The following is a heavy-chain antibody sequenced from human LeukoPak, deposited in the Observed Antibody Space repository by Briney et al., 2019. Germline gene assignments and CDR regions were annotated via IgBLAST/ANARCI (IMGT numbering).Heavy chain of an antibody. CDR2: TNPNSGGT. CDR3: ARGELVGLGATSAGWFDP. Sequence: ASVKVSCKASGCTFTGYYMHWVRQAPGQGLEWMGRTNPNSGGTNYAQKFQGRVTMTRDTSISTAYMELSRLRSDDTTVYYCARGELVGLGATSAGWFDPWGRGTLVTVSS. J-gene: IGHJ5*02. V-gene: IGHV1-2*06. D-gene: IGHD1-26*01. CDR1: GCTFTGYY.